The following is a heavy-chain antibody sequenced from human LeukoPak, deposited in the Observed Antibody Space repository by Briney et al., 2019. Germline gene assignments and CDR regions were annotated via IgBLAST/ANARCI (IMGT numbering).Heavy chain of an antibody. Sequence: GGSLRLSCAASGFTFSRYSMNWVRQAPGKGLEWVSYIRSSSSPIYYADSVKGRFTISRDNAKNLLYLQVNSLRDEDTAVYYCVRDPDALDYWGQGTLVTVSS. CDR2: IRSSSSPI. J-gene: IGHJ4*02. CDR3: VRDPDALDY. CDR1: GFTFSRYS. V-gene: IGHV3-48*02.